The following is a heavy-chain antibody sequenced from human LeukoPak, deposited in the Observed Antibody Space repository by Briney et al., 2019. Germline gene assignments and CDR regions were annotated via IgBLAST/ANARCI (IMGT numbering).Heavy chain of an antibody. CDR1: GFSLSSYW. CDR2: INEDEREK. D-gene: IGHD3-22*01. CDR3: ARSYYYDSSGYLDY. V-gene: IGHV3-7*01. Sequence: GGSLRLSCAASGFSLSSYWMSWVRQAPGKGLEWVATINEDEREKYYVASVKGRFTIYRDSAKNPLYLQMNSLRAEDTAVYYCARSYYYDSSGYLDYWGQGTLVTVSS. J-gene: IGHJ4*02.